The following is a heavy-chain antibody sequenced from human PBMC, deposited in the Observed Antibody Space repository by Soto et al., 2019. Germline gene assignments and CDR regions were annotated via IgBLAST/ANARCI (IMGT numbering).Heavy chain of an antibody. D-gene: IGHD6-13*01. J-gene: IGHJ6*02. CDR1: GFTFSSYA. CDR3: ARDSSSWYYYYYGMDV. CDR2: ISHDGSNK. Sequence: GGSLRLSCAASGFTFSSYAMHWVRQAPGKGLEWVAVISHDGSNKYYADSVKGRFTISRDNSKNTLYLQMNSLRAEDTAVYYCARDSSSWYYYYYGMDVWGQGTTVTVSS. V-gene: IGHV3-30-3*01.